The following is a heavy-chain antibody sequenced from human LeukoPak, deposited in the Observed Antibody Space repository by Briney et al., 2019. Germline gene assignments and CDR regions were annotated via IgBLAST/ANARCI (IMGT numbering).Heavy chain of an antibody. Sequence: GGSLRLSCAASRFTFSSYAMSWVRQAPGKGLEWVSAISGSGGSTYYADSVKGRFTISRDNSKNTLYLQMNSLRAEDTAVYYCAKDKGSSSWLLDYWGQGTLVTVSS. D-gene: IGHD6-13*01. J-gene: IGHJ4*02. CDR1: RFTFSSYA. V-gene: IGHV3-23*01. CDR3: AKDKGSSSWLLDY. CDR2: ISGSGGST.